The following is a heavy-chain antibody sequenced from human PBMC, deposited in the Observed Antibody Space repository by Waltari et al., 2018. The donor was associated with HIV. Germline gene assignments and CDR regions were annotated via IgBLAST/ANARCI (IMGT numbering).Heavy chain of an antibody. CDR1: GFPLSDAW. D-gene: IGHD3-10*01. J-gene: IGHJ4*02. V-gene: IGHV3-15*01. CDR3: ATEEGYGSGSYLDY. CDR2: IKSKTDGGTT. Sequence: EEYLVESGGDLIKPGGCLRLSCSASGFPLSDAWRIWLRQAPGKGLEWVGRIKSKTDGGTTDYAAAVKGRFTISRDDSKNTLFLQMNSLKTEDTAVYYCATEEGYGSGSYLDYWGQGTLLTVSS.